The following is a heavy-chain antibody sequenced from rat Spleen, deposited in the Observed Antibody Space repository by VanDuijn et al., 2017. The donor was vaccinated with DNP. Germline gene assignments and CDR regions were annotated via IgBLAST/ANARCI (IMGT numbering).Heavy chain of an antibody. CDR1: GLTFSDYA. CDR3: ARGGDGYDY. CDR2: ISYDGSGT. D-gene: IGHD1-12*03. J-gene: IGHJ2*01. Sequence: EVQLVESGGGLVQPGRSLKLSCAASGLTFSDYAMAWVRQAPTKGLEWVATISYDGSGTYYRDSVKGRFTISRDNAKSTLYLQMDSLRSEDTATYYCARGGDGYDYWGQGVMVTVSS. V-gene: IGHV5-29*01.